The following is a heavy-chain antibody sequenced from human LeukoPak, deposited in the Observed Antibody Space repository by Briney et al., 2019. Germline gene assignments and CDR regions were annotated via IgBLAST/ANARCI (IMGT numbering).Heavy chain of an antibody. CDR1: GFTFSTYW. V-gene: IGHV3-7*01. Sequence: GGSLRLSCAASGFTFSTYWMAWVRQAPGRGLEWVANIKGDESARHQADSVKGRFTISRDNAKKSVYLQMSSLRGEDTAVYYCARDVGGSLDYWGQGTLVTVSS. CDR2: IKGDESAR. J-gene: IGHJ4*02. D-gene: IGHD1-26*01. CDR3: ARDVGGSLDY.